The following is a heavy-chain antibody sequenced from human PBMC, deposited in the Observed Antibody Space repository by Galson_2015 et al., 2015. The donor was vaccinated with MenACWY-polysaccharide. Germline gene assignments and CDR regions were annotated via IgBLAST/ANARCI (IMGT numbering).Heavy chain of an antibody. Sequence: SLRLSCAASGFNFNSYTMGWVRQVPGKGLEWVSSISGSGATTYYADSVKGRFTISRDNSKSTLYLQMNSLRAEDTAIYYCANPGLATGRSSDVDYWGQGTLVTVSS. D-gene: IGHD6-25*01. CDR3: ANPGLATGRSSDVDY. V-gene: IGHV3-23*01. J-gene: IGHJ4*02. CDR1: GFNFNSYT. CDR2: ISGSGATT.